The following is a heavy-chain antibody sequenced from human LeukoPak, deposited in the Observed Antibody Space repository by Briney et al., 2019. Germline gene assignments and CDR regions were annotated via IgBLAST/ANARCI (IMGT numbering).Heavy chain of an antibody. J-gene: IGHJ5*02. CDR1: GFTFDDYA. V-gene: IGHV3-9*01. CDR2: ISWNSGSI. D-gene: IGHD2-2*01. CDR3: AKGRDKYQLLSKNWFDP. Sequence: GGSLRLSCAASGFTFDDYAMHWVRQAPGKGLEWVSGISWNSGSIGYADSVKGRFTISRDNAKNSLYLQMNSLRAEDTASYYCAKGRDKYQLLSKNWFDPWGQGTLVTASS.